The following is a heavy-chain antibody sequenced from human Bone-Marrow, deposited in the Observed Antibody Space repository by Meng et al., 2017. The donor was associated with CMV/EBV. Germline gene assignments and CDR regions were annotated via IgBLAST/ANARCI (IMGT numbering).Heavy chain of an antibody. J-gene: IGHJ4*02. CDR2: IKQDGSEK. CDR1: GFTFDDYA. Sequence: GESLKISCAASGFTFDDYAMHWVRQAPGKGLEWVANIKQDGSEKYYVDSVKGRFTISRDNAKNSLYLQMNSLRAEDTAVYYCARIQQLVGYFDYWGQGTLVTVSS. D-gene: IGHD6-6*01. V-gene: IGHV3-7*01. CDR3: ARIQQLVGYFDY.